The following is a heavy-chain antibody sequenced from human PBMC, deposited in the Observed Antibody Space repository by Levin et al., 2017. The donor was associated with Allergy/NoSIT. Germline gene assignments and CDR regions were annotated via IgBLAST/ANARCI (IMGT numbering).Heavy chain of an antibody. D-gene: IGHD3-10*01. CDR3: TKSGGSGSYYFDQ. Sequence: SGGSLRLSCTASGFTFGDYGMTWFRQAPGKGLEWVGFIRSKAYGGTTEYAASEKGRFTISRDDSKSIAYLQMNSLKTEDTAFYYCTKSGGSGSYYFDQWGQGTLVTVSS. CDR1: GFTFGDYG. J-gene: IGHJ4*02. V-gene: IGHV3-49*03. CDR2: IRSKAYGGTT.